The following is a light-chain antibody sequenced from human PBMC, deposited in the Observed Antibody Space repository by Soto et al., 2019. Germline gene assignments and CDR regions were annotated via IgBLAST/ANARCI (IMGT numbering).Light chain of an antibody. CDR1: SSDIGGYKY. CDR3: TSYSRYRVLV. J-gene: IGLJ3*02. CDR2: EVS. Sequence: QSALTQPASVSGSLGQSITISCTGTSSDIGGYKYVSWYQQHPGKAPKLIIFEVSNRPSGVSDRFSGSNSGNTASLTISGLQAEAEADYYCTSYSRYRVLVFGGGTKVTVL. V-gene: IGLV2-14*01.